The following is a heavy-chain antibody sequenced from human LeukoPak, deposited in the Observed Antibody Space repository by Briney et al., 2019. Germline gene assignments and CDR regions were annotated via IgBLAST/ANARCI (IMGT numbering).Heavy chain of an antibody. Sequence: AAVKVSCKASGGTFTSYAISWVGQAPGQGLEWMGRIIPIFGTANYAQRFQGRVTITTDESTSTDYMELSSLRSEDPAVYCCAREAAVAGTITHWYFDLWGRGTLVPVSS. CDR3: AREAAVAGTITHWYFDL. J-gene: IGHJ2*01. V-gene: IGHV1-69*05. CDR2: IIPIFGTA. D-gene: IGHD6-19*01. CDR1: GGTFTSYA.